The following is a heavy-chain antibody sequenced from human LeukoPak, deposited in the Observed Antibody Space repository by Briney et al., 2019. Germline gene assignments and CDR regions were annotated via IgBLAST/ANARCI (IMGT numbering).Heavy chain of an antibody. J-gene: IGHJ4*02. CDR2: ISDRSSTI. V-gene: IGHV3-48*01. CDR1: GFTFSTYS. Sequence: GGSLRLSCAASGFTFSTYSMGWVRQAPGKGLEWVSYISDRSSTIYYPDSVKGRFTISRDNAKNSLYLQMDSLRAEDTAVYYCARASNYVFDYGGQGTLVTVSS. CDR3: ARASNYVFDY. D-gene: IGHD1-7*01.